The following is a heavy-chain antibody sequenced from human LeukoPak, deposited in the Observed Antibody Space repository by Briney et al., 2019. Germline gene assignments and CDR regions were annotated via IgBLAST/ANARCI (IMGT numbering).Heavy chain of an antibody. CDR3: ARDYGSGGSWEYY. CDR2: ISGSGSST. D-gene: IGHD2-15*01. CDR1: GFTFSNYA. Sequence: GGSLRLSCAASGFTFSNYAMSWVRQAPGKGLEWVSAISGSGSSTYYADSVKGRFTISRDNSKNTLYLQMNSLRAEDTAVYYCARDYGSGGSWEYYWGQGTLVTVSS. J-gene: IGHJ4*02. V-gene: IGHV3-23*01.